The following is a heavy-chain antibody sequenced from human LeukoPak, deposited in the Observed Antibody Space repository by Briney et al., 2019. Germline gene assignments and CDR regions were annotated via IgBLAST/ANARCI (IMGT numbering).Heavy chain of an antibody. CDR1: GFTFSNYW. CDR3: ARDRQIAY. V-gene: IGHV3-7*01. CDR2: IKQDGSEK. Sequence: GGSLRLSCAASGFTFSNYWLTWVRHAPGQGLEWVANIKQDGSEKHYVDSVKGRFTISRDNAKNSLYLQMNSLRAEDTAVYYCARDRQIAYWGRGTLVTVSS. J-gene: IGHJ4*02.